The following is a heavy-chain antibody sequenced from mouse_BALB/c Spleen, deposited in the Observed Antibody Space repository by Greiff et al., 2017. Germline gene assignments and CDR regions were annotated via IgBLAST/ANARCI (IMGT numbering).Heavy chain of an antibody. CDR2: IYPGDGDT. CDR3: ASYDLRGAWFAY. CDR1: GYTFTSYW. J-gene: IGHJ3*01. D-gene: IGHD1-1*01. Sequence: VQLQQSGAELARPGASVKLSCKASGYTFTSYWMQWVKQRPGQGLEWIGAIYPGDGDTRYTQKFKGKATLTADKSSSKAYMQLSSLASEDSAVYYCASYDLRGAWFAYWGQGTLVTVSA. V-gene: IGHV1-87*01.